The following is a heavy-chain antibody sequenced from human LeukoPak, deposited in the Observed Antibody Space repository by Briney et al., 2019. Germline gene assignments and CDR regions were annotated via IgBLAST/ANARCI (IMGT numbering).Heavy chain of an antibody. J-gene: IGHJ4*02. CDR1: SRPLSSYY. Sequence: SETMSLTSAVASRPLSSYYWSWIRQPPGKGLEWVGYIYYSGSTNYNPSLKSRVTISVVTSKDQFSLELSSVTAADTAVYYCARYVWGSYPTFEDYGCQGTLVTVSS. D-gene: IGHD3-16*02. V-gene: IGHV4-59*01. CDR2: IYYSGST. CDR3: ARYVWGSYPTFEDY.